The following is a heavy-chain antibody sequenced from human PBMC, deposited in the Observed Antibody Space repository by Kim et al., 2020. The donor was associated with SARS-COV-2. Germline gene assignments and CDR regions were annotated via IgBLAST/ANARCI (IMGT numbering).Heavy chain of an antibody. J-gene: IGHJ4*02. CDR1: GGSFSGYY. CDR3: ARWGSGSYYNRLYGFDY. Sequence: SETLSLTCAVYGGSFSGYYWSWIRQPPGKGLEWIGEINHSGSTNYNPSLKSRVTISVDTSKNQFSLKLSSVTAADTAVYYCARWGSGSYYNRLYGFDYWGQGTLVTVSS. V-gene: IGHV4-34*01. CDR2: INHSGST. D-gene: IGHD3-10*01.